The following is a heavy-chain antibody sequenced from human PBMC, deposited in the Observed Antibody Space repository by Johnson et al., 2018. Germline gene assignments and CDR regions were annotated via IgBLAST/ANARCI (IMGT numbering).Heavy chain of an antibody. CDR1: GGSFSGYY. CDR3: ARGRRAARRGDACDI. D-gene: IGHD6-6*01. J-gene: IGHJ3*02. CDR2: INHSGST. V-gene: IGHV4-34*01. Sequence: QVQLQQWGAGLLKPSETLSLTCAVYGGSFSGYYWSWIRQPPGKGLEWIGEINHSGSTNYNPSLKSRVTISVDTSKNQFSLKLSSVAAADTAVYYCARGRRAARRGDACDIWGQWTMVTVSS.